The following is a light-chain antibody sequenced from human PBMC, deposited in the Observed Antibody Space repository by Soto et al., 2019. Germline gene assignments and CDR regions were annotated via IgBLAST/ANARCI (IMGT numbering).Light chain of an antibody. V-gene: IGKV1-39*01. CDR2: AAS. J-gene: IGKJ2*03. CDR1: QSISTY. Sequence: DIQMTQSSSSLSASVGDRVTITCRASQSISTYLNWYLQKPGKAPKLLIYAASSLQSEFPSRFSGSGSETDFTLTISSLQPEDFATYYCQQSYSTPYSFGQGTKLEIK. CDR3: QQSYSTPYS.